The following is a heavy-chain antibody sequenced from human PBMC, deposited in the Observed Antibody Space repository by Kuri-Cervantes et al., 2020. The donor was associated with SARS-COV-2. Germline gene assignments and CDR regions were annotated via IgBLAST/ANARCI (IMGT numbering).Heavy chain of an antibody. J-gene: IGHJ4*02. CDR2: IIPIFGTA. CDR1: GGTFSSYA. Sequence: SVKVSCKASGGTFSSYAISWVRQAPGLGLEWMGGIIPIFGTANYAQKFQGRVTITADESTSTAYMELSSLRSEDTAVYYCARGRVAGSHLSFYYWGQGTLVTVSS. V-gene: IGHV1-69*13. D-gene: IGHD6-19*01. CDR3: ARGRVAGSHLSFYY.